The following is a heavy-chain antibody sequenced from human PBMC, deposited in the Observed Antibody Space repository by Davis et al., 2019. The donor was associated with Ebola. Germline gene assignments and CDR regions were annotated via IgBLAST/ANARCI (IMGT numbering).Heavy chain of an antibody. CDR1: GGSFSGYY. V-gene: IGHV4-34*01. CDR3: ARGVLEGYYGMDV. CDR2: IYHSGST. D-gene: IGHD1-1*01. Sequence: SETLSLTCAVYGGSFSGYYWSWIRQPPGKGLEWIGYIYHSGSTYYNPSLKSRVTISVDRSKNQFSLKLSSVTAADTAVYYCARGVLEGYYGMDVWGQGTTVTVSS. J-gene: IGHJ6*02.